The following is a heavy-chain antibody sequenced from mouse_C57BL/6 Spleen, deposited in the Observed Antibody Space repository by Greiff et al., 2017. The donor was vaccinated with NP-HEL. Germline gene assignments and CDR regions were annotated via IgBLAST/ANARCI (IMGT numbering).Heavy chain of an antibody. Sequence: QVQLQQPGAELVRPGTSVKLSCKASGYTFTSYWMHWVKQRPGQGLEWIGVIDPSDSYTNYNQKFKGKATLTVDTSSSTAYMQLSSLTSEDSAVYYCARGARGHWYFDVWGTGTTVTVSS. V-gene: IGHV1-59*01. J-gene: IGHJ1*03. CDR3: ARGARGHWYFDV. CDR1: GYTFTSYW. CDR2: IDPSDSYT.